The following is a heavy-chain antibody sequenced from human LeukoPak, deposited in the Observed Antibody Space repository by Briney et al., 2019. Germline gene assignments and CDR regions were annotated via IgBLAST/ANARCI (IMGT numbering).Heavy chain of an antibody. Sequence: PSETLSLTCTVSGGSISSYYWSWIRQPPGKGLEWIGYIYYSGSTNYNPSLKSRVTISVDTSKDQFSLKLSSVTAADTAVYYCAREGAIYCSGGSCYFLDYWGQGTLVTVSS. CDR3: AREGAIYCSGGSCYFLDY. D-gene: IGHD2-15*01. V-gene: IGHV4-59*01. J-gene: IGHJ4*02. CDR2: IYYSGST. CDR1: GGSISSYY.